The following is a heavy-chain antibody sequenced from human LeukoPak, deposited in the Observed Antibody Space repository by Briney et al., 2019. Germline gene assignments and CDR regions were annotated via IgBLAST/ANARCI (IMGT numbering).Heavy chain of an antibody. D-gene: IGHD3-10*02. Sequence: GGSLRLSCAASGFTFSNSMDWVRQAPGKGLEWISYISSSSSTIYYADSVKGRFTISRDNAKNSLYLQMNSLRAEDTAVYYCAELGVTMIGGVWGKGTTVTISS. CDR1: GFTFSNS. J-gene: IGHJ6*04. V-gene: IGHV3-48*04. CDR2: ISSSSSTI. CDR3: AELGVTMIGGV.